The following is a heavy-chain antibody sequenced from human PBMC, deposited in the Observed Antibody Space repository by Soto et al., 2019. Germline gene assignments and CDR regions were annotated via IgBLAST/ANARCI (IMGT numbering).Heavy chain of an antibody. J-gene: IGHJ4*01. CDR2: IDWDDDK. V-gene: IGHV2-70*04. D-gene: IGHD3-3*01. CDR1: GFSLSTYGMR. CDR3: ARSPIFAVVTAFDY. Sequence: ESGPTLVNPTETLTLTCTLSGFSLSTYGMRVSWLRQPPGKALEWLARIDWDDDKFYSTSLKTRLTISKDTSENQVVLTMTNMDPVDTATYYCARSPIFAVVTAFDYWGHGTLVTVSS.